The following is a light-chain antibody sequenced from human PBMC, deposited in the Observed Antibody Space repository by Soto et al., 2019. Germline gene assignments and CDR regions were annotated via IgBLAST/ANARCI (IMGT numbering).Light chain of an antibody. CDR1: QSIGTY. CDR2: GAS. V-gene: IGKV1-39*01. CDR3: QQTYSTPAFT. Sequence: DIQMTQSPSSLSASVGDRVTITCRASQSIGTYLNWYQHKPGKAPKLLIFGASNLQSGVSSGFSGSGSGSEFILTIRSLQPEDFATYYCQQTYSTPAFTFVQGTKLEIK. J-gene: IGKJ2*01.